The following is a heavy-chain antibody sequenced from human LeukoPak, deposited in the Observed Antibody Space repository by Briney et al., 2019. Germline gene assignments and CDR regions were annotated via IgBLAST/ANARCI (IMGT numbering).Heavy chain of an antibody. CDR1: GGSISSTTYY. CDR2: IYHSGST. V-gene: IGHV4-30-2*01. J-gene: IGHJ5*02. D-gene: IGHD1-26*01. Sequence: SETLSLTCIVSGGSISSTTYYWGWIRQPPGKGLEWIGYIYHSGSTYYNPSLKSRVTISVDRSKNQFSLKLSSVTAADTAVYYCARGGRGATDNWFDPWGQGTLVTVSS. CDR3: ARGGRGATDNWFDP.